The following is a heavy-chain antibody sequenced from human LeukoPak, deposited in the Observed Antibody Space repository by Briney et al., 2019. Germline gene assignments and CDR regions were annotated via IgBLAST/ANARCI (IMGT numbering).Heavy chain of an antibody. D-gene: IGHD3-10*01. J-gene: IGHJ4*02. CDR2: IYYSGST. Sequence: KSSETLSLTCTVSGGSISSGGYYWSWIRQHPGKGLEWIGYIYYSGSTNYNPSLKSRVTISVDTSKNQFSLKLSSVTAADTAVYYCARAKYGSGSDYWGQGTLVTVSS. CDR1: GGSISSGGYY. CDR3: ARAKYGSGSDY. V-gene: IGHV4-61*08.